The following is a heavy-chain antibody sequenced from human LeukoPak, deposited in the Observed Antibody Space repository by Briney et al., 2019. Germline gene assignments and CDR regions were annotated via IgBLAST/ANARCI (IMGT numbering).Heavy chain of an antibody. CDR2: ITSSGNRI. CDR1: GFTFSSYS. D-gene: IGHD2-2*01. V-gene: IGHV3-21*01. J-gene: IGHJ2*01. CDR3: ARALLIEVVPEPLRGSWYVDL. Sequence: NPGGSLRLSCTVSGFTFSSYSMNWVRQAPGKGLEWISSITSSGNRIYYADSVKGRFTISRDNAKNSLFLQMNNLRVDDTATYFCARALLIEVVPEPLRGSWYVDLWGRGTLVTVSS.